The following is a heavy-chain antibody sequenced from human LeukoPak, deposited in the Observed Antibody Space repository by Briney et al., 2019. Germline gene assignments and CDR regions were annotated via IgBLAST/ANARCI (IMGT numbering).Heavy chain of an antibody. V-gene: IGHV1-2*02. CDR2: INPNSGGT. CDR1: GYTFTNYG. CDR3: ARDARKNEGTYYGSGYYYMDV. J-gene: IGHJ6*03. D-gene: IGHD3-10*01. Sequence: GASVNVSCKASGYTFTNYGISWVRQAPGQGLEGMGWINPNSGGTNYEQKFQGRVTMTRDTSISAAYMELSRLRSDDTAVYYCARDARKNEGTYYGSGYYYMDVWGKGTTVTVSS.